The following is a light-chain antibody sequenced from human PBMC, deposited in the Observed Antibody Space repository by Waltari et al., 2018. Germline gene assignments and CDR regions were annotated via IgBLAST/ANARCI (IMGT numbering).Light chain of an antibody. CDR2: AVT. CDR1: SSAVRSYNY. J-gene: IGLJ1*01. CDR3: CSYAGDSLYV. Sequence: QSALTQPASVSGSPGQSITLTCTGTSSAVRSYNYVSWYQQYPGKAPNLLMYAVTQRPSGVSDRFVGSKSGNTAALTISGLQAADEADYYCCSYAGDSLYVFGTGTTVTV. V-gene: IGLV2-23*02.